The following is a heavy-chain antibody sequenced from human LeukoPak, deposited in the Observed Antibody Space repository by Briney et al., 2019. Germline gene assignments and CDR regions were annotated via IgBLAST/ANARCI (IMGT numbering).Heavy chain of an antibody. Sequence: ASVKVSCKASGYTFTSYDINGVRQATGQGLEWMGWMNPNSGNTGYAQKFQGRVTMTRNTSISTAYMELSSLRSEDTAVYYCARWREYYYDSSGYCLAFDIWGQGTMVTVSS. D-gene: IGHD3-22*01. CDR1: GYTFTSYD. CDR3: ARWREYYYDSSGYCLAFDI. CDR2: MNPNSGNT. V-gene: IGHV1-8*01. J-gene: IGHJ3*02.